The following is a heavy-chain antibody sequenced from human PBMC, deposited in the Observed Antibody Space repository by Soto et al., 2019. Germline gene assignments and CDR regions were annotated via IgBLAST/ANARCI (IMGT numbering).Heavy chain of an antibody. Sequence: SVKVSCKASGGTFSSYAISWVRQAPGQGLEWMGGIIPIFGTANYAQKFQGRVTITADESTSTAYMELSSLRSEDTAVYYCATQLNGDCGGDCSRYYYYGMDVWGQGTTVTVSS. J-gene: IGHJ6*02. D-gene: IGHD2-21*02. CDR1: GGTFSSYA. V-gene: IGHV1-69*13. CDR2: IIPIFGTA. CDR3: ATQLNGDCGGDCSRYYYYGMDV.